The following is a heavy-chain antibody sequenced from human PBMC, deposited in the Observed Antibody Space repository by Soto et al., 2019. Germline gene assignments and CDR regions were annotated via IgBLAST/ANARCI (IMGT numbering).Heavy chain of an antibody. Sequence: EVQLVESGGGLVQPGGSLRLTCVVSGFTFSSYSMKWVRQAPGKGLEWVSYIDSGSNSIYYADSVRGRFTISRDNAKNSLDMQMNSLGDEDTAVYYCVGGVTAAGIFDYWGQGTQVTVSS. CDR3: VGGVTAAGIFDY. CDR1: GFTFSSYS. CDR2: IDSGSNSI. D-gene: IGHD6-13*01. J-gene: IGHJ4*02. V-gene: IGHV3-48*02.